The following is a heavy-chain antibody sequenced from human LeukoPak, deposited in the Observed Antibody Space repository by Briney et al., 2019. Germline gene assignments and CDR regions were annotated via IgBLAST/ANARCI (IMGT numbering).Heavy chain of an antibody. CDR3: ARGVSYYYDNSGHPGWYFDL. V-gene: IGHV3-13*01. CDR1: GFTFNYYD. CDR2: IRTTGDT. D-gene: IGHD3-22*01. Sequence: GGSLRLSCAVSGFTFNYYDMHWVRQAPGKRLEWVSAIRTTGDTHYPDSVKGRFAMSREDAKTSVHLQMNPLRAGDTAVYYCARGVSYYYDNSGHPGWYFDLWGRGTLVTVSS. J-gene: IGHJ2*01.